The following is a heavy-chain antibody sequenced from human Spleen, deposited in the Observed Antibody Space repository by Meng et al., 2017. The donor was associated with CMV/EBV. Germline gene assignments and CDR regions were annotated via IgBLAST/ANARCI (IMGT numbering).Heavy chain of an antibody. CDR3: ARQSIAAREGFDY. Sequence: SETLSLTCTVSGGSISSSSYYWGWIRQPPGKGLEWIGSIYYSGSTYYNPSLKSRVTISVDTSKNQFSLKLSSVTAADTAVYYCARQSIAAREGFDYWGQGTLATVSS. D-gene: IGHD6-6*01. CDR2: IYYSGST. CDR1: GGSISSSSYY. V-gene: IGHV4-39*01. J-gene: IGHJ4*02.